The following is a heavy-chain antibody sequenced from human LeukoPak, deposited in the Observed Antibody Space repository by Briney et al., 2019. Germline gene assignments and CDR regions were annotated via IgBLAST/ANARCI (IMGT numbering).Heavy chain of an antibody. CDR2: ISGSGGST. CDR1: GFTFSSYA. V-gene: IGHV3-23*01. J-gene: IGHJ4*02. CDR3: AKVVTRGSYSRYLDY. D-gene: IGHD1-26*01. Sequence: GGSLRLSCAASGFTFSSYAMSWVRQAPGKGLEWVSAISGSGGSTYYADSVKGRFTISRDNSKNTLYLQMNSLRAEDTAVYYCAKVVTRGSYSRYLDYWGQGTLVTVSS.